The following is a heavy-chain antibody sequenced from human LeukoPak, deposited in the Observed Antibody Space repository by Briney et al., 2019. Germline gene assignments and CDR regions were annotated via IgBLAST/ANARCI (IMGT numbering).Heavy chain of an antibody. CDR3: ARVGGYDYGDNPLFN. D-gene: IGHD4-17*01. V-gene: IGHV1-69*04. J-gene: IGHJ4*02. CDR2: IIPTLGIA. CDR1: GGTFRSYS. Sequence: SVKVSCKASGGTFRSYSISWVRKAPAQALEWMGRIIPTLGIANYAQKFQGRVTITADKSTSTAYMELSSLRSEDTAVYYCARVGGYDYGDNPLFNWGQGTLVTVSS.